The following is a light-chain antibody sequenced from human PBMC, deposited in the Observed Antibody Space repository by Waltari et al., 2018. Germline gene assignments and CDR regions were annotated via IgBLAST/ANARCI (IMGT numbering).Light chain of an antibody. CDR1: SSNIGARYA. J-gene: IGLJ3*02. Sequence: QSVLTQPPSLSRAPGQRVTISPTGRSSNIGARYAVKCHQCLPGTAPKLLIYGNSNRPSGVPDRFSGSKSGTSASLAITGLQAEDEADYYCQSYDSRRSAWVFGGGTKLTVL. V-gene: IGLV1-40*01. CDR3: QSYDSRRSAWV. CDR2: GNS.